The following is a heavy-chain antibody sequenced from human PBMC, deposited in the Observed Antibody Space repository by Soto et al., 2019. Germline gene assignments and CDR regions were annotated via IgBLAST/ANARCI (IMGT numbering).Heavy chain of an antibody. CDR3: AVVRAWARYYYDSSPYTFEKWFDP. CDR1: GYSISSGYY. J-gene: IGHJ5*02. CDR2: IYHGVSN. D-gene: IGHD3-22*01. V-gene: IGHV4-38-2*01. Sequence: SETLSLTGAVSGYSISSGYYWGWLRQPPGKGVEWIGSIYHGVSNYYNPSLNRRVTLSIDMTNNHVSLILDSVTAADTAVYYWAVVRAWARYYYDSSPYTFEKWFDPWGQGTLVTVSS.